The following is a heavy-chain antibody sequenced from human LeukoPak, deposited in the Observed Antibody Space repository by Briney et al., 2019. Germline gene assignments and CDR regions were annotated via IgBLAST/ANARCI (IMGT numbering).Heavy chain of an antibody. CDR2: IKRDRSEK. J-gene: IGHJ6*03. Sequence: PGGSLRLSXAASGFTFSTYWMTWVRQAPGKGLEWVANIKRDRSEKYYVESVKGRFTISRDNAKNSLYLQMSSLRAEDTAVYYCARSGYYYDSSYMDVWGKWTTATVSS. CDR3: ARSGYYYDSSYMDV. V-gene: IGHV3-7*01. CDR1: GFTFSTYW. D-gene: IGHD3-22*01.